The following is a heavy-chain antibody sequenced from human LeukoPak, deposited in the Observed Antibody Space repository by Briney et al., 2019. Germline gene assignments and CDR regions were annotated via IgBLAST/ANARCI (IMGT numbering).Heavy chain of an antibody. V-gene: IGHV3-53*01. Sequence: GGSLRLSCAASGFTASSNYMSWARQAPGKGLEWVSVIYSGGSTYYADSVKGRFTISRDNSKNTLYLQMNSLRAEDTAVYYCARDGRSSGWYPWFDPWGQGTLVTVSS. D-gene: IGHD6-19*01. CDR3: ARDGRSSGWYPWFDP. J-gene: IGHJ5*02. CDR2: IYSGGST. CDR1: GFTASSNY.